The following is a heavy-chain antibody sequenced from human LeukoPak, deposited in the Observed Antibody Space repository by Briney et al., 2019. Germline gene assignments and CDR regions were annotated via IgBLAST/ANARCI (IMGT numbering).Heavy chain of an antibody. CDR2: ISGSGGST. CDR1: GFTFSSYA. D-gene: IGHD3-22*01. J-gene: IGHJ3*02. CDR3: AKTYYYDSSGYGDAFDI. Sequence: GGSLRLSCAASGFTFSSYAMSWVRQAPGKGLEWASAISGSGGSTYYADSVKGRFTISRDNSKNTLYLQMNSLRAEDTAVYYCAKTYYYDSSGYGDAFDIWGQGTMVTVSS. V-gene: IGHV3-23*01.